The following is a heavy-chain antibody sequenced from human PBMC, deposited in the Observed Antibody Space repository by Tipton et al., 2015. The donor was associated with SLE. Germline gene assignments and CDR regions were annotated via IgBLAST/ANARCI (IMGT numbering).Heavy chain of an antibody. Sequence: TLSLTCSVSHGSINSNTYYWAWIRQPPGKGLEWIGTIDYTGNNQYYQSSLKGRVTISVDASRNQFSLKLSSVTAADTAVYYCAGWGGVGASNWFDPWGQGTLVTVSS. CDR1: HGSINSNTYY. J-gene: IGHJ5*02. V-gene: IGHV4-39*07. D-gene: IGHD1-26*01. CDR2: IDYTGNN. CDR3: AGWGGVGASNWFDP.